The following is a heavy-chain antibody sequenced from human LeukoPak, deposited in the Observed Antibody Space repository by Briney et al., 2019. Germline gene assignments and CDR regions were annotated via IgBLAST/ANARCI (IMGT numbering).Heavy chain of an antibody. CDR1: GFTFTSYG. CDR2: IKQDGSEK. D-gene: IGHD2-2*01. CDR3: ASLAKDIVVVPAAPVFDY. J-gene: IGHJ4*02. Sequence: PGGSLRLSCAASGFTFTSYGMHWVRQAPGKGLEWVANIKQDGSEKYYVDSVKGRFTISRDNAKNSLYLQMNSLRAEDTAVYYCASLAKDIVVVPAAPVFDYWGQGTLVTVSS. V-gene: IGHV3-7*01.